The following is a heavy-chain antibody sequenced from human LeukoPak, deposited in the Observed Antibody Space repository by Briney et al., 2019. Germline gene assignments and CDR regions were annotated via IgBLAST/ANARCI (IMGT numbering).Heavy chain of an antibody. J-gene: IGHJ3*02. D-gene: IGHD1-26*01. CDR3: ARERSGSHSVFDI. Sequence: GASVKVSCKASGYTFTGYYMHWVRQAPGQGLEWMGWINPNSGGTNYAQKFQGRVTMTRDTSISTAYMELSRLRSDDTAVYYCARERSGSHSVFDIWGQGTMVTVSS. CDR1: GYTFTGYY. CDR2: INPNSGGT. V-gene: IGHV1-2*02.